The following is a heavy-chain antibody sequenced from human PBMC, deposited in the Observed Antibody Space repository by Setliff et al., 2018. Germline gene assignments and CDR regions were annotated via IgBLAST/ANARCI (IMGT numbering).Heavy chain of an antibody. CDR1: GYSFTSHY. Sequence: SVKVSCKTSGYSFTSHYMHWVRQAPGQGLEWMGRIIPIFGTTNYAQNFQGRVTITADESTSTGYMELRSLRSDDTAVYYCAKAASPLFGILGVEYHFDSWGQGKLVTVSS. CDR2: IIPIFGTT. V-gene: IGHV1-69*13. J-gene: IGHJ4*02. D-gene: IGHD3-3*01. CDR3: AKAASPLFGILGVEYHFDS.